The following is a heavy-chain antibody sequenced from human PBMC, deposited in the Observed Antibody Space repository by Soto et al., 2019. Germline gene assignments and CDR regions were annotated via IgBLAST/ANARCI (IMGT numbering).Heavy chain of an antibody. J-gene: IGHJ6*02. CDR2: ISCYNGKT. V-gene: IGHV1-18*01. CDR3: ARDAPPPELRFLEWHNYDYNGMDV. CDR1: GYSFTAYG. D-gene: IGHD3-3*01. Sequence: QVQVVQSGDEVKDTGDSVRVSCKTSGYSFTAYGISWVRQAPGQGLEWMGWISCYNGKTKYAQKVQGRVTMTTDTSTSTAYMEVRSLRSDDTAIYYCARDAPPPELRFLEWHNYDYNGMDVWGQGTTVTVSS.